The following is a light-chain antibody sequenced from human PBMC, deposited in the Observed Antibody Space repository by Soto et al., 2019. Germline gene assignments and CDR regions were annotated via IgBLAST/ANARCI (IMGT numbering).Light chain of an antibody. V-gene: IGLV1-47*01. CDR3: ATWDDSLSGVV. CDR2: RNN. CDR1: TSNIGRNF. Sequence: QSVLTQPPSASGTPGQTVTISCSGSTSNIGRNFVFWYKQLPEAAPTLLIYRNNQRPSGVPDRVSGSKSGTSASLAISGLRSEDEADYYCATWDDSLSGVVFGGGTKLTVL. J-gene: IGLJ2*01.